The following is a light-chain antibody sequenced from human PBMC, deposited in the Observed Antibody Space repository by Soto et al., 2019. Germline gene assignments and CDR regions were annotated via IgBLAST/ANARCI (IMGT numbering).Light chain of an antibody. CDR3: QQYNSYSEYT. J-gene: IGKJ2*01. Sequence: DIQMTQSPATLSASVGDRVTITCRASQNINSWLAWYQQKPGEAPKPLIYKASSLESGVPSRFSGSGSGTEFNLAISCLQPDVSATYYCQQYNSYSEYTFGQGTKLEIK. CDR2: KAS. V-gene: IGKV1-5*03. CDR1: QNINSW.